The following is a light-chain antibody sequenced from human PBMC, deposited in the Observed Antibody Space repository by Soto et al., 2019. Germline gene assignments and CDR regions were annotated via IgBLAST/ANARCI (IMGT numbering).Light chain of an antibody. J-gene: IGKJ1*01. CDR3: QQLNRFPRT. V-gene: IGKV1-9*01. CDR1: QDISSY. CDR2: AAS. Sequence: DIQLTQSPSFLSASVEDRVIITCRASQDISSYLAWYQQRPGKVPRFLTHAASTLQSGVPSRFSAAGSGTTFTLTISSLQPEDIATYYCQQLNRFPRTFGQGTKVE.